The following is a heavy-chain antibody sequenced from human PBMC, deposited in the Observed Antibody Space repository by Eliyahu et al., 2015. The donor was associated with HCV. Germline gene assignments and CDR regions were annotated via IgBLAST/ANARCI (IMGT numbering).Heavy chain of an antibody. Sequence: EVQLVESGGGLVKPGGSLRLSCAASGFTFSSYTMNWVRQAPGRGLGWVSSISSGSSYIYFADSVRGRFTISRDNAKNSLYLQMNSLRVEDTAVYYCAREITQDYWGQGTLVTVSS. CDR2: ISSGSSYI. V-gene: IGHV3-21*01. CDR1: GFTFSSYT. D-gene: IGHD5-24*01. CDR3: AREITQDY. J-gene: IGHJ4*02.